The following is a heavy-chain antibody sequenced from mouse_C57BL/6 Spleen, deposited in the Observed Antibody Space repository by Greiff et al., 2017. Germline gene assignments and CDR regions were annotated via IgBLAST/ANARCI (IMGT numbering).Heavy chain of an antibody. J-gene: IGHJ1*03. CDR3: ARGGYYGSSVYWYFDV. CDR2: IYPGSGST. Sequence: VQLQQPGAELVKPGASVKMSCKASGYTFTSYWITWVKQRPGQGLEWIGDIYPGSGSTNYNEKFKSKATLTVDTSSSTAYMQLSSLTSEDSAVYYCARGGYYGSSVYWYFDVWGTGTTVTVSS. CDR1: GYTFTSYW. V-gene: IGHV1-55*01. D-gene: IGHD1-1*01.